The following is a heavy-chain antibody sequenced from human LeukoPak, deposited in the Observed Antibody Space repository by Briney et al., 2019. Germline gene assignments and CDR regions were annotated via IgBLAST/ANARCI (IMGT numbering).Heavy chain of an antibody. J-gene: IGHJ6*03. CDR1: GYTLTVYY. CDR3: ARDLESPGELKYYYYMDV. V-gene: IGHV1-2*02. D-gene: IGHD1-26*01. CDR2: INPYTGDA. Sequence: ASVTVSFTASGYTLTVYYIHWVRQAPGQGLEWMGWINPYTGDANSAQKFQGRVTITRDTPISTAYMELSRLTSDDSAVYDCARDLESPGELKYYYYMDVWGKGTTVTVSS.